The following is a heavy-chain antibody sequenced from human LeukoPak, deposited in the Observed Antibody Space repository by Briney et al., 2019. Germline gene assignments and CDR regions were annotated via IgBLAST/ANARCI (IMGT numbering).Heavy chain of an antibody. CDR1: GGSISSYY. D-gene: IGHD6-19*01. CDR2: IYYSGST. Sequence: SETLSLTCTVSGGSISSYYWSWIRQSPGKGLEWIGYIYYSGSTNYNPSLKSRVTISVDTSKNQFSLKLSSVTAADTAVYYCARHEKSSGWYYDYWGQGTLVTVSS. J-gene: IGHJ4*02. CDR3: ARHEKSSGWYYDY. V-gene: IGHV4-59*08.